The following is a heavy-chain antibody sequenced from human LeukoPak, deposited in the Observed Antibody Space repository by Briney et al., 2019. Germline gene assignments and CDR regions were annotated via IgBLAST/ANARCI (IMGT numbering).Heavy chain of an antibody. CDR2: IIPIFGIA. V-gene: IGHV1-69*04. J-gene: IGHJ6*02. CDR1: GGTFSSYA. D-gene: IGHD3-3*01. CDR3: ARILGAYYYGMDV. Sequence: SVKVSCKASGGTFSSYAISWVRQAPGQGLEWMGRIIPIFGIANYAQKFQGRVTITADKSTSTAHMELSSLRSEDTAVYYCARILGAYYYGMDVWGQGTTVTVSS.